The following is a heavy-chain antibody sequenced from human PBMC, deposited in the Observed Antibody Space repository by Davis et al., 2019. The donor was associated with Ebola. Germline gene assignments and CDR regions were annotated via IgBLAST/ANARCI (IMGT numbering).Heavy chain of an antibody. CDR1: GFTVSSNY. CDR2: ISSSSSYI. D-gene: IGHD2-2*02. Sequence: GGSLRLSCAASGFTVSSNYMTWVRQAPGRGLEWVSSISSSSSYIYYADSVKGRFTISRDNAKNSLYLQMNSLRAEDTAVYYCARDLYLVSWNYYGMDVWGQGTTVTVSS. CDR3: ARDLYLVSWNYYGMDV. V-gene: IGHV3-21*01. J-gene: IGHJ6*02.